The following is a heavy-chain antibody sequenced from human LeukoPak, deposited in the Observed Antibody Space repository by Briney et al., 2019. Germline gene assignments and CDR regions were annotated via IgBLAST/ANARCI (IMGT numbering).Heavy chain of an antibody. CDR1: GYTFTSYG. CDR2: ISAYNGNT. D-gene: IGHD6-13*01. Sequence: ASVKVSCKASGYTFTSYGISWVRQAPGQGLEWMGWISAYNGNTNYAQKLQGRVTMTTDTSPSTAYMELRSLRSDDTAVYYCARTTGYSSSWYFLGDDYWGQGTLVTVSS. CDR3: ARTTGYSSSWYFLGDDY. V-gene: IGHV1-18*01. J-gene: IGHJ4*02.